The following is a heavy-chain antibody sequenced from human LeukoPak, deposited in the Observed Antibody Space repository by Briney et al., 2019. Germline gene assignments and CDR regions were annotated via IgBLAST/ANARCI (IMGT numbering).Heavy chain of an antibody. Sequence: WGSLTLSCAGSGFTFSSYARIWLRQPPGKGREWFSTISGSVSSTYSSGRTCYVDSVKGCFTISRDNSKNTLYLQMNSLRAEDTAIYYCAKDPWDCSSTSCPDYWGHGTLVTVSS. J-gene: IGHJ4*01. CDR2: ISGSVSST. CDR3: AKDPWDCSSTSCPDY. V-gene: IGHV3-23*01. D-gene: IGHD2-2*01. CDR1: GFTFSSYA.